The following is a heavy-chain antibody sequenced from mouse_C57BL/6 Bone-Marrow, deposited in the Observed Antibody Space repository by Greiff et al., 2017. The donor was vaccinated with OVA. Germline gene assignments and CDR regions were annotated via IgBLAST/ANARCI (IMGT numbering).Heavy chain of an antibody. CDR2: IDPSDSYT. V-gene: IGHV1-50*01. Sequence: VQLQQPGAELVKPGASVKMSCKASGYTFTSYWMQWVKQRPGQGLEWIGEIDPSDSYTNYNQKFKGKATLTVDTPSSTAYMQLSSLTSEDSAVYYCARGGFAYWGQGTLVTVSA. CDR3: ARGGFAY. J-gene: IGHJ3*01. CDR1: GYTFTSYW.